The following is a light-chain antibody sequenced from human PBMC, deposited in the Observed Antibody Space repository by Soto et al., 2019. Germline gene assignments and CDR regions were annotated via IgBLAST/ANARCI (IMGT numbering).Light chain of an antibody. CDR2: AAS. V-gene: IGKV1-39*01. Sequence: DIPMTQFPSSLSASVGDRVTITCRASQSIGNYLNWYQHKPGKAPRLLIYAASSLQSGVPSRFSGSGSGTDFTLTISSLQPEDFATYYCQRIAATFGGGTKVEIK. J-gene: IGKJ4*01. CDR3: QRIAAT. CDR1: QSIGNY.